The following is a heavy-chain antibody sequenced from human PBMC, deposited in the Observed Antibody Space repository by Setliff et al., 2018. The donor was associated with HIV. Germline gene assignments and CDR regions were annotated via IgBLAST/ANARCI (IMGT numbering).Heavy chain of an antibody. CDR3: ARSSSVASDY. CDR1: GYSLTSGYY. Sequence: PSETLSLTCGVSGYSLTSGYYWGWIRQPPGKGLEWIGSIHDSGRTYYNPSLKSRVTISVDTSKNQFSLKLSSVTAADTAVYYCARSSSVASDYWGPGTLVTVSS. CDR2: IHDSGRT. D-gene: IGHD6-19*01. J-gene: IGHJ4*02. V-gene: IGHV4-38-2*01.